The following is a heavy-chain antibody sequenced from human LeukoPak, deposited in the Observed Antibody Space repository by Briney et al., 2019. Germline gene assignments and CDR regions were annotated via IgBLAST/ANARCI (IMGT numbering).Heavy chain of an antibody. Sequence: SGGSLRLSCAASGFTFSSYEMNWVRQAPGEGLEWLSYISSTGITIYYADSVKGRFTISRDNAKNSLYLQMNSLRAEDTSVYYCARDSGSSPNDYYYYMDVWGKGTTVTVSS. CDR2: ISSTGITI. J-gene: IGHJ6*03. V-gene: IGHV3-48*03. CDR1: GFTFSSYE. CDR3: ARDSGSSPNDYYYYMDV. D-gene: IGHD6-13*01.